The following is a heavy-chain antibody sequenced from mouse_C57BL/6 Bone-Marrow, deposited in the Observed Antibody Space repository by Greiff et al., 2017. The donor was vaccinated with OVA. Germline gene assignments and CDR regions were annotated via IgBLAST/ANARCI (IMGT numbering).Heavy chain of an antibody. Sequence: QVQLKESGAELARPGASVKLSCKASGYTFTSYGISWVKQRTGQGLEWIGEIYPRSGNTYYNEKFKGKATLTADKSSSTAYMELRSLTSEDSAVYFCARGVYDYDGGYYFDYWGQGTTLTVSS. V-gene: IGHV1-81*01. CDR3: ARGVYDYDGGYYFDY. CDR1: GYTFTSYG. J-gene: IGHJ2*01. D-gene: IGHD2-4*01. CDR2: IYPRSGNT.